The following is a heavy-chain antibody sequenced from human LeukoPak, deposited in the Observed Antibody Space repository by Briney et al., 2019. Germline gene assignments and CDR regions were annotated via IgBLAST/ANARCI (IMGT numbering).Heavy chain of an antibody. J-gene: IGHJ4*02. Sequence: GGSLRLSCAASGFSFSVYAMTWVRQAPGKGLQWVSSISDPRLTTFYSDSVRGRFTISRDNSKNTVYLQMTGLSAEDTAIYYCAKEQYTAGRKKPHAVHDYWGPGALVTVSS. CDR1: GFSFSVYA. CDR2: ISDPRLTT. V-gene: IGHV3-23*01. D-gene: IGHD2-8*02. CDR3: AKEQYTAGRKKPHAVHDY.